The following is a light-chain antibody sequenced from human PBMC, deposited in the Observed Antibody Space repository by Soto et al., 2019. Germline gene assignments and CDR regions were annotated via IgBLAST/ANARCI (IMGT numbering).Light chain of an antibody. CDR2: SAS. CDR1: QGISNY. J-gene: IGKJ1*01. CDR3: QKYNSGDWT. Sequence: DIQMTQSPSSLSASVGDRVTITCRASQGISNYLACYQQKPGKVPKLLIYSASTLQSGVPSRFSGSGSGTDFTLTISSLQPEDVATYYCQKYNSGDWTFGQGTKVEIK. V-gene: IGKV1-27*01.